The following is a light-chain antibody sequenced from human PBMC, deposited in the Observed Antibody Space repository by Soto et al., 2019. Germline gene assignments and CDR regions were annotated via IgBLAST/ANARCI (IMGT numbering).Light chain of an antibody. Sequence: VLTQPASVSGSPGQSITISCTGTSSDVGGYNYVSWYQLHPGKAPKLILYEVTNRPSGVSDRFSGSKSGNTASLTISGLQAEDEADYYCSSYTSSTAYVFGTGTKVTVL. V-gene: IGLV2-14*01. CDR2: EVT. J-gene: IGLJ1*01. CDR1: SSDVGGYNY. CDR3: SSYTSSTAYV.